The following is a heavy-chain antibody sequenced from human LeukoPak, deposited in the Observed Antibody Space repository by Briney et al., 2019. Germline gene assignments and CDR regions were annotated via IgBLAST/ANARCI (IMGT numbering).Heavy chain of an antibody. CDR3: ARTSGGGMDV. J-gene: IGHJ6*02. CDR1: DDSISNFY. CDR2: ISYRGST. D-gene: IGHD3-10*01. V-gene: IGHV4-59*01. Sequence: SETLSLTCVVSDDSISNFYWSWIRQPPAKGLEWIGYISYRGSTNYNPSVKSRVTMSVDTSKNQFSLQLTSVTAADTAAYYCARTSGGGMDVWGQGTTVTVSS.